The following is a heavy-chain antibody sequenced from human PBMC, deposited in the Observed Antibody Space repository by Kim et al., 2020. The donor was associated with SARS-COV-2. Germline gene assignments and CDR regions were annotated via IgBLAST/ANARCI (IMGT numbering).Heavy chain of an antibody. D-gene: IGHD2-8*01. V-gene: IGHV4-39*01. J-gene: IGHJ6*02. CDR1: GGSISSSSYY. CDR3: ARANTGRPGSSYGMDV. Sequence: SETLSLTCTVSGGSISSSSYYWGWIRQPPGKGLEWIGSIYYSGSTYYNPSLKSRVTISVDTSKNQFSLKLSSVTAADTAVYYCARANTGRPGSSYGMDVWGQGTTVTVSS. CDR2: IYYSGST.